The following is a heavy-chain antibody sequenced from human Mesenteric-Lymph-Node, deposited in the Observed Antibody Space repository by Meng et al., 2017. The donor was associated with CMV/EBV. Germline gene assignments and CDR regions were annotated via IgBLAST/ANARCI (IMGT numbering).Heavy chain of an antibody. CDR1: GGSFSGYY. D-gene: IGHD3-22*01. CDR2: INHSGST. J-gene: IGHJ3*02. V-gene: IGHV4-34*01. CDR3: ARDLGYYYDTTNPFDI. Sequence: SETLSLTCAVYGGSFSGYYWSWIRPPPGKGLEWIGEINHSGSTNYNPSLKSRVTISVDTSKNQFSLKLSSVTAADTAVYYCARDLGYYYDTTNPFDIWGQGTMVTVSS.